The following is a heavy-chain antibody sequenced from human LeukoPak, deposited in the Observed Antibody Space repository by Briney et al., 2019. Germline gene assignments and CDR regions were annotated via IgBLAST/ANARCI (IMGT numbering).Heavy chain of an antibody. CDR2: IYYSGST. D-gene: IGHD1-7*01. CDR1: GGSISSSSYY. V-gene: IGHV4-39*01. CDR3: ARADLPITGTTYFDY. J-gene: IGHJ4*02. Sequence: PSETLSLTCTVSGGSISSSSYYWGWIRQPPGKGLEWIGSIYYSGSTYYNPSLKSRVTISVDTSKNQFSLKLSSVTAADTAVYYCARADLPITGTTYFDYWGQGTLVTVSS.